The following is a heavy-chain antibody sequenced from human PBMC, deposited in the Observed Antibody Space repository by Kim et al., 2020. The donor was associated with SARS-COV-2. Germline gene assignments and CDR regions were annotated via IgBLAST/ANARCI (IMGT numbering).Heavy chain of an antibody. D-gene: IGHD2-21*01. V-gene: IGHV4-4*02. Sequence: SETLSLTFAVSGGSISSSNWWSWVRQPPGKGLEWIWEIYHSVSTNYNPSLKSRVTISVDKSKNQFSLKLSSVTAADTAVYYCARGLARGDHFDYWGQGTLVTVSS. CDR3: ARGLARGDHFDY. CDR1: GGSISSSNW. CDR2: IYHSVST. J-gene: IGHJ4*02.